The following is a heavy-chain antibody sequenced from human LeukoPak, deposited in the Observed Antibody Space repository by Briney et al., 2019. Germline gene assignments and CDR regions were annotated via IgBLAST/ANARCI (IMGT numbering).Heavy chain of an antibody. CDR2: MNPNSGNT. Sequence: ASVKVSCKASGYTFTSYDINWVRQATGQGLEWMGWMNPNSGNTGYAQKFQGRVTMTRNTSISTAYMELSSLRSEDTAVYYCARVYRPEIYYYYMDVWGKGTTVTVSS. D-gene: IGHD5-24*01. CDR3: ARVYRPEIYYYYMDV. J-gene: IGHJ6*03. CDR1: GYTFTSYD. V-gene: IGHV1-8*01.